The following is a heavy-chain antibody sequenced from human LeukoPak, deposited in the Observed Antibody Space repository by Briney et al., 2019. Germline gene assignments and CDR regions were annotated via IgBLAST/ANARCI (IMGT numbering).Heavy chain of an antibody. V-gene: IGHV3-15*01. CDR3: ATVRYCSRTSCSEGTDCFDA. CDR1: GFTFSNAW. CDR2: IKSTTDGGKT. Sequence: GGSLRLSCVVSGFTFSNAWMSWVRQVPGKGLEWVGHIKSTTDGGKTDYAAPVKGRFIISRDDSKNALFLQMNSLKIEDTALYYCATVRYCSRTSCSEGTDCFDAWGQGTLVTVSS. D-gene: IGHD2-2*01. J-gene: IGHJ5*02.